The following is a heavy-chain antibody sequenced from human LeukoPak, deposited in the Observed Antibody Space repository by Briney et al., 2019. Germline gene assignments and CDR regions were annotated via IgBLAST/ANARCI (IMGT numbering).Heavy chain of an antibody. CDR1: GFTFTTYY. J-gene: IGHJ4*02. D-gene: IGHD5-24*01. Sequence: GGSLRLSCAASGFTFTTYYMNWVRQAPGKGLEWVANIKHDGSDKSYVDSVKGRFTISRDNAKSSLFLQMNSLRTDDTAVYYCAKSGYNRFDYWGQGTLVTVSS. CDR3: AKSGYNRFDY. CDR2: IKHDGSDK. V-gene: IGHV3-7*01.